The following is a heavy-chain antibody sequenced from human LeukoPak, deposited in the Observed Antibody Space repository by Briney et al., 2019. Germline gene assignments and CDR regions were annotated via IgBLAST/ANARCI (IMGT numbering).Heavy chain of an antibody. D-gene: IGHD2-15*01. CDR3: ARARAIFPYCSGGSCYGGLDY. CDR1: GGSISSSSYY. CDR2: IYYSGST. J-gene: IGHJ4*02. V-gene: IGHV4-39*07. Sequence: SETLSLTCTVSGGSISSSSYYWGWIRQPPGKGLEWIGSIYYSGSTYYNPSLKSRVTISVDTSKNQFSLKLSSVTAADTAVYYCARARAIFPYCSGGSCYGGLDYWGQGTLVTVSS.